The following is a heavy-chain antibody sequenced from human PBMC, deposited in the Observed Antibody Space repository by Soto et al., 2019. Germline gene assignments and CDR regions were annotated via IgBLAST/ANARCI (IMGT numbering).Heavy chain of an antibody. V-gene: IGHV4-30-2*01. D-gene: IGHD6-6*01. CDR2: IYHSGST. CDR1: GGSISSGGYS. CDR3: ARAGVSSSSSWYFDY. Sequence: SETLSLTCAVSGGSISSGGYSWSWIRQPPGKGLEWIGYIYHSGSTYYNPSLKSRVTISVDRSKNQFSLKLSSVTAADTAVYYCARAGVSSSSSWYFDYWGQGTLVTVSS. J-gene: IGHJ4*02.